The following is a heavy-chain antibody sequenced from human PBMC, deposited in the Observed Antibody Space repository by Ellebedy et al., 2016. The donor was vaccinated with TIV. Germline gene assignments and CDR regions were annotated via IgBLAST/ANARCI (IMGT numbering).Heavy chain of an antibody. D-gene: IGHD3-9*01. Sequence: GGSLRLXCAASGFPFSNYAMTWIRQAPGKGLEWVSSINNGGGSTYYSESVKGRFTISRDNSKKTLYLQMNSLRAEDTAVYYCAKTDWFAPCDYWGQGTLVTVSS. CDR1: GFPFSNYA. V-gene: IGHV3-23*01. CDR3: AKTDWFAPCDY. CDR2: INNGGGST. J-gene: IGHJ4*02.